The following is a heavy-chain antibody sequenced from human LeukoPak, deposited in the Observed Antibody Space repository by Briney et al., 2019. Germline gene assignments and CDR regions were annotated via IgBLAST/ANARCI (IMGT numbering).Heavy chain of an antibody. CDR1: GGSISSGGYY. V-gene: IGHV4-31*03. J-gene: IGHJ4*02. CDR3: ARDGIDGVYD. CDR2: IYYSGST. Sequence: SQTLSLTCTVSGGSISSGGYYWSWRRQHPGTGREWVGYIYYSGSTYYNPSLKSRVTISVDTSNNQFSLKLSSVTAADTAVYYCARDGIDGVYDWGQGTLVTVSS. D-gene: IGHD5/OR15-5a*01.